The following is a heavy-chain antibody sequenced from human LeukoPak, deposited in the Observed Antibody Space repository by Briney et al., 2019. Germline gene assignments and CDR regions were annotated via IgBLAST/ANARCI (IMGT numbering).Heavy chain of an antibody. CDR3: ARELSTGEWELRPGIADAFDI. CDR1: GFTFSSHW. V-gene: IGHV3-7*01. CDR2: IKQDGSEE. Sequence: GGSLRLSCVASGFTFSSHWMTWVRQAPGKGLEWVANIKQDGSEEYYVDSVKGRFTISRDNAKSSLYLQMNSLGAEDTAVYYCARELSTGEWELRPGIADAFDIWGQGTMVTVSS. D-gene: IGHD1-26*01. J-gene: IGHJ3*02.